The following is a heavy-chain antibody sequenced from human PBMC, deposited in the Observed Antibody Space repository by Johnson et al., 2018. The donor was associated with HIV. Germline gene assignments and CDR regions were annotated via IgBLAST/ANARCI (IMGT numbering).Heavy chain of an antibody. Sequence: QVQLVESGGGVVQTGGSLRLSCAASGFTFISYGMHWVRQAPGKGLEWVAFIQYDGSNKYYADSLKGRFTISRDNSKNTVYLQMNSLRPEDTAVYYCAKDGGSYGGAFDIWGQGTMVTVSS. CDR3: AKDGGSYGGAFDI. D-gene: IGHD1-26*01. CDR1: GFTFISYG. V-gene: IGHV3-30*02. CDR2: IQYDGSNK. J-gene: IGHJ3*02.